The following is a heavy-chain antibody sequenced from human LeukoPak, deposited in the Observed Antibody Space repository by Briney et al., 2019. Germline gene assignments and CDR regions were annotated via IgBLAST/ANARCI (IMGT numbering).Heavy chain of an antibody. Sequence: PGGSLRLSCAASGFTFSNAWMSWVRQAPGKGLEWVGRIKSKTDGGTTDYAAPVKGRFTISRDDSKNTLYLQMNSLKTEDTAVYFCTTVSGSYYTVFDYWGQGTLVTVSS. CDR3: TTVSGSYYTVFDY. D-gene: IGHD3-10*01. CDR2: IKSKTDGGTT. V-gene: IGHV3-15*01. J-gene: IGHJ4*02. CDR1: GFTFSNAW.